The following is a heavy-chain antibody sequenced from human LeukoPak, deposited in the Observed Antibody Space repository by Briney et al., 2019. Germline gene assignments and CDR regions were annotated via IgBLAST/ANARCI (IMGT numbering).Heavy chain of an antibody. V-gene: IGHV3-48*03. CDR1: GFSFSDCE. Sequence: QPGGSLRLSCAAAGFSFSDCEMSWFRRAPGKGLEWISYISSGTITYYPDSAKGRFTISRDNSESSLYLQMNSLRAEDTAVYCCASSDFDYWGQGTLVTVSS. D-gene: IGHD1-26*01. CDR3: ASSDFDY. J-gene: IGHJ4*02. CDR2: ISSGTIT.